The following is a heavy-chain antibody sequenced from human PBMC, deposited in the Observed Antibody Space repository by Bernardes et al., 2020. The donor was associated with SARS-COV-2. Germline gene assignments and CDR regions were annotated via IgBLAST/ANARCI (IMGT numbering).Heavy chain of an antibody. CDR3: SAGGGYCPL. D-gene: IGHD1-26*01. J-gene: IGHJ6*02. V-gene: IGHV3-15*01. CDR1: GFSFSNAS. CDR2: IRSKTDGETT. Sequence: GGSLRLSCAASGFSFSNASMSWVRQAPGKGLEWVARIRSKTDGETTDYAAPVKGKFTILRDDSNDTLYLQMNGLKVEDTAVYYCSAGGGYCPLWGQGTTGSVSS.